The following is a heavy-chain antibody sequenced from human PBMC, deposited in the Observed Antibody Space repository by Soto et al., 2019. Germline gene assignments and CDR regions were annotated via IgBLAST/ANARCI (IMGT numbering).Heavy chain of an antibody. D-gene: IGHD2-2*01. Sequence: QVQLVQSGAEVKKPGASVKVSCKASGYTFTRYGLSWVRQAPGQGLEWMGWISAYNGNTNYAQKLQGRGTMTTDTSTSTAYMELRSLRSDDTAVYYCASWEYQRRSTYYYYYCMDVWGQGTTVTVSS. V-gene: IGHV1-18*01. CDR1: GYTFTRYG. CDR3: ASWEYQRRSTYYYYYCMDV. J-gene: IGHJ6*02. CDR2: ISAYNGNT.